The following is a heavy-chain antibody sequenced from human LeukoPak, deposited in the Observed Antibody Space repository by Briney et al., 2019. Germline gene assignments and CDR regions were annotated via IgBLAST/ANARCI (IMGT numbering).Heavy chain of an antibody. J-gene: IGHJ5*01. Sequence: PGGSLRLSCVASGFTISSYWMHWVRQVPGKGLVWVSRIRNDGSSTNYADSVKGRFTISRDNAKSTLYLQMNSLRAEDMGVYYCARDQGLITDEDLDWFDSWGQGTLVTVSS. CDR3: ARDQGLITDEDLDWFDS. CDR1: GFTISSYW. CDR2: IRNDGSST. V-gene: IGHV3-74*01. D-gene: IGHD2-8*01.